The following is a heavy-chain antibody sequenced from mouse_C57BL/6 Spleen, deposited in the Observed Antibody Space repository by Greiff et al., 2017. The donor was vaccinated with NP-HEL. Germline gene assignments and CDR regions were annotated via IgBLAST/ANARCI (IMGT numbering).Heavy chain of an antibody. CDR2: FHPYNDDT. Sequence: QVQLKQSGAELVKPGASVKMSCKASGYTFTTYPIEWMKQNHGKSLEWIGNFHPYNDDTKYNEKFKGKATLTVEKSSSTVYLELSRLTSDDSAVYYCARGYYGSSPLYYAMDYWGQGTSVTVSS. D-gene: IGHD1-1*01. CDR1: GYTFTTYP. V-gene: IGHV1-47*01. J-gene: IGHJ4*01. CDR3: ARGYYGSSPLYYAMDY.